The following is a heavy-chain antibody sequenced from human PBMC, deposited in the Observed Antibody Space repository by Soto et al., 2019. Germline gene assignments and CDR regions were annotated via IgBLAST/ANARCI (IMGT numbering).Heavy chain of an antibody. V-gene: IGHV3-30-3*01. D-gene: IGHD2-15*01. CDR2: ISYDGSNK. CDR3: ARDLGPRTEGYCSA. Sequence: QVQLVESGGGVVQPGRSLRLSCAASGFTFSSYAMHWVRQAPGKGLEWVAVISYDGSNKYYADSVKGRFTISRDNSKNTLYLQMNSLRAEDTAVYYCARDLGPRTEGYCSAWGQGTLVTVSS. J-gene: IGHJ5*02. CDR1: GFTFSSYA.